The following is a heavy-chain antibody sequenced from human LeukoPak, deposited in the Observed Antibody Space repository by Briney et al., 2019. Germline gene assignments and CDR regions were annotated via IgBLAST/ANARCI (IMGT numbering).Heavy chain of an antibody. V-gene: IGHV1-69*13. J-gene: IGHJ4*02. Sequence: SVKVSCKASGGAFSSYAISWVRQAPGQGLEWMGGIIPIFGTANYAQKFQGRVTITADESTSTAYMELSSLRSEDTAVYYCATAYSGYEPEPPDYWGQGTLVTVSS. CDR3: ATAYSGYEPEPPDY. CDR1: GGAFSSYA. D-gene: IGHD5-12*01. CDR2: IIPIFGTA.